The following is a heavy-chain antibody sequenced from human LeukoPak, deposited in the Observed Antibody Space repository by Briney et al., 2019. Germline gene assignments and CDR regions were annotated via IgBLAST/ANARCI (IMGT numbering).Heavy chain of an antibody. Sequence: SETLSLTCAVSGVSIRSGGYSWSWIRQPPGEGLEWIGYIYYSGSTNYNPSLKSRVTISVDTSKNQFSLKLSSVTAADTALYYCARGNPDYCSSVSCYRPFYMDVWGKGTTVTISS. J-gene: IGHJ6*03. CDR1: GVSIRSGGYS. CDR2: IYYSGST. V-gene: IGHV4-30-4*07. CDR3: ARGNPDYCSSVSCYRPFYMDV. D-gene: IGHD2-2*01.